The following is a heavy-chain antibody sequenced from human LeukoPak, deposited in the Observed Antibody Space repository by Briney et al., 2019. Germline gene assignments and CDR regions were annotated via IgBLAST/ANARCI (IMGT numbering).Heavy chain of an antibody. CDR1: GYRFSDYY. J-gene: IGHJ4*02. CDR3: VRVDCSGDCYFSE. Sequence: ASVKVSCKASGYRFSDYYIHWVRQAPGQGLEWMGWMNPNTGNTGYAPKFQGRVTISRITSISTAYMELSSLRSEDTAVYYCVRVDCSGDCYFSEWGQGTLVTVSS. D-gene: IGHD2-21*02. CDR2: MNPNTGNT. V-gene: IGHV1-8*01.